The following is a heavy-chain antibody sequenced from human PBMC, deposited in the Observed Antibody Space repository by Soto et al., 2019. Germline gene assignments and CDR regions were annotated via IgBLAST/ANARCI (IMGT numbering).Heavy chain of an antibody. J-gene: IGHJ5*02. CDR2: IDPSDSYT. D-gene: IGHD3-16*02. CDR3: ARRVDMITFGGVIGYNWFDP. Sequence: HGESLKISCKGSGYSFTSYWISWVRQMPGKGLEWMGRIDPSDSYTNYSPSFQGHVTISADKSISTAYLQWSSLKASDTAMYYCARRVDMITFGGVIGYNWFDPWGQGTLVTVS. CDR1: GYSFTSYW. V-gene: IGHV5-10-1*01.